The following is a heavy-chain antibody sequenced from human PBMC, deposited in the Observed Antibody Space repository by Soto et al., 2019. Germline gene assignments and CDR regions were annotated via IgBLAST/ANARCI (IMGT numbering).Heavy chain of an antibody. CDR2: IISSSSTI. Sequence: GPQRHSYGAFEVNFSSYSVNWVRKAPGKGLEWVSYIISSSSTIYYADSVKCRFTISRDNAKNSLYLQMNSLRAEDTAVYYCARGVYYYYYMDVWGKGTTVTVSS. CDR3: ARGVYYYYYMDV. V-gene: IGHV3-48*01. CDR1: EVNFSSYS. J-gene: IGHJ6*03.